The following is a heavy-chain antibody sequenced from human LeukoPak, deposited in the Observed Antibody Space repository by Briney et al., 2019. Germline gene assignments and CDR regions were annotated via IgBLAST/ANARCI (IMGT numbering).Heavy chain of an antibody. CDR2: IYYSESA. J-gene: IGHJ4*02. Sequence: SETLSLTCTVSGDSVSNYYWSWIRQPPGKRLEWIGCIYYSESATYNPSLKSRVTISLDTSKNQFFLKLSSVTAADTAVYYRARKRSFHLWCQGTLVTVSS. CDR3: ARKRSFHL. CDR1: GDSVSNYY. V-gene: IGHV4-59*02.